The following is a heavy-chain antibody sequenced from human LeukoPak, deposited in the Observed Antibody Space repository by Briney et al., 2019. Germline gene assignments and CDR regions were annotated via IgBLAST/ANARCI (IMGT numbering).Heavy chain of an antibody. CDR1: GYTFTGYY. CDR2: INPNSGGT. J-gene: IGHJ4*02. CDR3: ATSRGSSWSY. D-gene: IGHD6-13*01. Sequence: GASVKVSCKASGYTFTGYYMHWVRQAPGQGLEWMGWINPNSGGTNYAQKFQGRVTITTDESTSTAYMELSSLRSEDTAVYYCATSRGSSWSYWGQGTLVTVSS. V-gene: IGHV1-2*02.